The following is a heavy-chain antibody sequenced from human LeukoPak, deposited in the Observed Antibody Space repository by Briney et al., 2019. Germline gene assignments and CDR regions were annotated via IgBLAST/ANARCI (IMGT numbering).Heavy chain of an antibody. Sequence: ASVKDSCKASGGTFSSYAISWVRQAPGQGLEWMGGIIPIFGTANYAQKFQGRVTITADESTSTAYMELSSLRSEDTAVYYCFYDSSGYYPVPFDYWGQGTLVTVSS. D-gene: IGHD3-22*01. CDR3: FYDSSGYYPVPFDY. CDR2: IIPIFGTA. CDR1: GGTFSSYA. J-gene: IGHJ4*02. V-gene: IGHV1-69*13.